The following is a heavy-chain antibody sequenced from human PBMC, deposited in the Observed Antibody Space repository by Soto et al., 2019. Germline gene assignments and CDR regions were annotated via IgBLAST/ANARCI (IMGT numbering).Heavy chain of an antibody. J-gene: IGHJ6*02. CDR1: GGTFSSYA. D-gene: IGHD2-15*01. Sequence: QVQLVQSGAEVKKPGSSVKVSCKASGGTFSSYAISWVRQAPGQGLEWMGGIIPIFGTANYAQKFHGRVTITADESTSTAYMELSSLRSEDTAVYYCARGDIVVVVAATHYYYGMDVWGQGTTVTVS. CDR2: IIPIFGTA. V-gene: IGHV1-69*01. CDR3: ARGDIVVVVAATHYYYGMDV.